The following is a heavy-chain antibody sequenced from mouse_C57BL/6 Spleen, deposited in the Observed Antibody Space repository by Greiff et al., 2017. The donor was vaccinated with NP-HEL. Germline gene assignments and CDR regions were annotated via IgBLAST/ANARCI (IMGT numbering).Heavy chain of an antibody. CDR1: GYAFSSYW. D-gene: IGHD1-1*01. CDR3: ARSGLLRDYAMDY. Sequence: VKLQESGAELVKPGASVKISCKASGYAFSSYWMNWVKQRPGKGLEWIGQIYPGDGDTNYNGKFKGKATLTADKSSSTAYMQLSSLTSEDSAVYFCARSGLLRDYAMDYWGQGTSVTVSS. V-gene: IGHV1-80*01. J-gene: IGHJ4*01. CDR2: IYPGDGDT.